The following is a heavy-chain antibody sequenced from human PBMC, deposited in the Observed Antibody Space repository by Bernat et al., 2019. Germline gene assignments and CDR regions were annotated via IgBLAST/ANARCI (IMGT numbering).Heavy chain of an antibody. J-gene: IGHJ4*02. D-gene: IGHD3-10*01. V-gene: IGHV1-18*01. CDR1: GYTFTSYG. CDR3: ARDDFTYYYGSWSLHIDY. CDR2: ISAYNGNT. Sequence: QVQLVQSGAEVKKPGASVKVSCKASGYTFTSYGISWVRQAPGQGLEWMGWISAYNGNTNYAQKLQGRVTMTTDTSTSTAYMELRSLRSDDTAVYYCARDDFTYYYGSWSLHIDYWGQGTLVTVSS.